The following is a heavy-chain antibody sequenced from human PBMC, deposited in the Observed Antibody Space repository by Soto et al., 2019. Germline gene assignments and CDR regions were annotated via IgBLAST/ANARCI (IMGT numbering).Heavy chain of an antibody. CDR3: AKDSSPWVLWFGAYFDY. D-gene: IGHD3-10*01. J-gene: IGHJ4*02. CDR2: ISYDGSNK. V-gene: IGHV3-30*18. CDR1: GFTFSSYG. Sequence: ESVGGVVQPGRSLRLSCAASGFTFSSYGMHWVRQAPGKGLEWVAVISYDGSNKYYADSVKGRFTISRDNSKNTLYLQMNSLRAEDTAVYYCAKDSSPWVLWFGAYFDYWGQGTLVTVSS.